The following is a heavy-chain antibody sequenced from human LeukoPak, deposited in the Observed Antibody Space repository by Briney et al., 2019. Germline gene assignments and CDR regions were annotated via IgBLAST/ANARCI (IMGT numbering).Heavy chain of an antibody. J-gene: IGHJ4*02. Sequence: PGGSLRLSCAASGFTFSNAWMTWVRQAPGKGLEWVSAISGSGGSTYYADSVKGRFTISRDNSKNTLYLQMNSLRAEDTAVYYCAPVFRAGIDYWGQGTLVTVSS. V-gene: IGHV3-23*01. CDR2: ISGSGGST. D-gene: IGHD6-19*01. CDR1: GFTFSNAW. CDR3: APVFRAGIDY.